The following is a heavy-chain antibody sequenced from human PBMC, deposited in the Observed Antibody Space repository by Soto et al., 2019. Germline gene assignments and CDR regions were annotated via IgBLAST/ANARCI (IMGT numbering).Heavy chain of an antibody. Sequence: SETLSLTCTVSGGSVRRGSYQWSWIRRSPGKGLDWIGYVNVSGGTNYNPSLKSRVTISVDTSKNQFSLKLSSVTAADTAVYYCARRGVRRWLQFFVEIGNWFDPWGQGTLVTVSS. CDR2: VNVSGGT. CDR1: GGSVRRGSYQ. J-gene: IGHJ5*02. D-gene: IGHD5-12*01. V-gene: IGHV4-61*01. CDR3: ARRGVRRWLQFFVEIGNWFDP.